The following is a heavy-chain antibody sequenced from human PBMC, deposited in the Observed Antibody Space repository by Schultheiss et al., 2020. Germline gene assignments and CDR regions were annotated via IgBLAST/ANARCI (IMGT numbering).Heavy chain of an antibody. D-gene: IGHD3-22*01. CDR1: GFTFSSYS. CDR2: IKSKTDGGTT. J-gene: IGHJ6*02. V-gene: IGHV3-15*07. CDR3: TGLQEDYSESSGTYYGMDV. Sequence: GGSLRLSCAASGFTFSSYSMNWVRQAPGKGLEWVGRIKSKTDGGTTDYAAPVKGRFTISRDDSKNTLYLQMNSLKTEDTAVYFCTGLQEDYSESSGTYYGMDVWGQGTTVTVSS.